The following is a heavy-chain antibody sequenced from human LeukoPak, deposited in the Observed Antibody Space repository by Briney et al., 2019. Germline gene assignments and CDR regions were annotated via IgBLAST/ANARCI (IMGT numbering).Heavy chain of an antibody. CDR3: ARDYCSSTSCFDY. Sequence: GASVKVSCKASGYTCTGYYMHWVRQAPGQGLEWMGWINPNSGGTNYAQKFQGRVTMTRDTSISTAYMELSRLRSDDTAVYYCARDYCSSTSCFDYWGQGTLVTVSS. CDR1: GYTCTGYY. CDR2: INPNSGGT. D-gene: IGHD2-2*01. J-gene: IGHJ4*02. V-gene: IGHV1-2*02.